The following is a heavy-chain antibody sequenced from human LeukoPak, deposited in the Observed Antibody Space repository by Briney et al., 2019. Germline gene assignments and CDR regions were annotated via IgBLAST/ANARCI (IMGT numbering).Heavy chain of an antibody. V-gene: IGHV4-59*06. CDR3: ARGVVTAPFDY. CDR1: GGSVSSYY. CDR2: IYYSGST. D-gene: IGHD2-21*02. Sequence: SETLSLTCTVSGGSVSSYYWSWIRQHPGKGLEWIGYIYYSGSTYYNPSLKSRVTISVDTSKNQFSLKLSSVTAADTAVYYCARGVVTAPFDYWGQGTLVTVSS. J-gene: IGHJ4*02.